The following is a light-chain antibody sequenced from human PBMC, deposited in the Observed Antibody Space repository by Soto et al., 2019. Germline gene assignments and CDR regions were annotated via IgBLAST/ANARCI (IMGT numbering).Light chain of an antibody. CDR2: DVS. Sequence: QSVLTQPRSVSGSPGQSVTISCTGTSSDIGGYNYVSWYQQHPDKAPKPMIYDVSERPSGVPDRFSGSKSGNTASLTISGRQAEDEAVYYCCSYTSKSSLIFGGGTKVTVL. V-gene: IGLV2-11*01. CDR3: CSYTSKSSLI. J-gene: IGLJ2*01. CDR1: SSDIGGYNY.